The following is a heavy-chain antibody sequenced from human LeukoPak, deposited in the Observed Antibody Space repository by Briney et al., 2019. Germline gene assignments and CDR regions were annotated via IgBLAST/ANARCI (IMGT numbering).Heavy chain of an antibody. D-gene: IGHD2-21*01. V-gene: IGHV3-33*01. J-gene: IGHJ4*02. CDR1: GFTFTSYG. Sequence: GGSLRLSCAASGFTFTSYGMHWVRQAPGKGLEWVAVIWYDGSKKYYADSVKGRFTISRDNSKNTLYLQMNGLRAEDTAVYYCARAFSFYCGGGCSLGYWGQGTLVTVSS. CDR3: ARAFSFYCGGGCSLGY. CDR2: IWYDGSKK.